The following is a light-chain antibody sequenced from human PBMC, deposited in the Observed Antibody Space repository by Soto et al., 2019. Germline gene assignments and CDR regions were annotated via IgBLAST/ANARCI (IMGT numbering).Light chain of an antibody. CDR1: SSDVGSYNL. Sequence: QSALTQPASVSGSPGQSITISSTGTSSDVGSYNLVSWYQQHPGKAPKLMIYEGSKRPSGVSNRFSGSKSGNTASLTISWLQAEDEADYYCCSYAGSSTWVFGGGTKLTVL. J-gene: IGLJ3*02. CDR2: EGS. V-gene: IGLV2-23*01. CDR3: CSYAGSSTWV.